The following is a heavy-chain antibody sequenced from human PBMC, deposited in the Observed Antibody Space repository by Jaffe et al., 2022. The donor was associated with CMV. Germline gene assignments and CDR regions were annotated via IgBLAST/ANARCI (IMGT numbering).Heavy chain of an antibody. CDR1: GGSFSGYY. CDR3: ARGRRVPSVLRVGSSGWRYGMDV. CDR2: INHSGST. J-gene: IGHJ6*02. D-gene: IGHD6-19*01. V-gene: IGHV4-34*01. Sequence: QVQLQQWGAGLLKPSETLSLTCAVYGGSFSGYYWSWIRQPPGKGLEWIGEINHSGSTNYNPSLKSRVTISVDTSKNQFSLKLSSVTAADTAVYYCARGRRVPSVLRVGSSGWRYGMDVWGQGTTVTVSS.